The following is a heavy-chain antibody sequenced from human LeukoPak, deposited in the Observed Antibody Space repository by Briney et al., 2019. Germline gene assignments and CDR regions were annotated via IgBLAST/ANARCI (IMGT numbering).Heavy chain of an antibody. J-gene: IGHJ4*02. CDR2: INPDNGGT. CDR1: GYTFTGYY. D-gene: IGHD6-19*01. Sequence: ASVKVSCKASGYTFTGYYIHWVRQAPGQGLEWMGWINPDNGGTNYAQKFQGRVTMTRDTSIRTAYMELSRLRSDDTAVYYCARVLFYSSGNKSNRVDYWGQGTLVTVSS. CDR3: ARVLFYSSGNKSNRVDY. V-gene: IGHV1-2*02.